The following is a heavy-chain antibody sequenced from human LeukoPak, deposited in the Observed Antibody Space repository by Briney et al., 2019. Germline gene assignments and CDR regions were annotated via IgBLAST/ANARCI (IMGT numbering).Heavy chain of an antibody. D-gene: IGHD6-13*01. V-gene: IGHV3-30*18. J-gene: IGHJ4*02. CDR3: AKPIAAAFDY. Sequence: GGSLRLSCAASGFTFSSYGMHWVRQAPGKGLEWVALISYDGSNKYYADSVKGRFTISRDNSKNTLYLQMNSLRAEDTAVYYCAKPIAAAFDYWGQGTLVTVSS. CDR2: ISYDGSNK. CDR1: GFTFSSYG.